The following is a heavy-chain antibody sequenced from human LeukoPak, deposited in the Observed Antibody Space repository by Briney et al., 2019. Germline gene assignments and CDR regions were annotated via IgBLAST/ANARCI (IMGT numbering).Heavy chain of an antibody. Sequence: SGGSLRLSCAASGFTFSNAWMSWVRQAPGKGLEWVGRIKSKTDGGTTDYAAPVKGRFTISRDDSKNTLYLQMNSLRAEDTAVYYCARVKGYCSSTSCYGSGMDVWGQGTTVTVSS. CDR1: GFTFSNAW. V-gene: IGHV3-15*01. CDR2: IKSKTDGGTT. J-gene: IGHJ6*02. D-gene: IGHD2-2*01. CDR3: ARVKGYCSSTSCYGSGMDV.